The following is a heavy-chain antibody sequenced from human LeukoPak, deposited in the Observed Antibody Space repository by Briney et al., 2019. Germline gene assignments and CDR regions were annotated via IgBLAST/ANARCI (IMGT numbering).Heavy chain of an antibody. CDR3: ARHDYDEYFQY. V-gene: IGHV4-59*02. CDR2: IYYSDST. J-gene: IGHJ1*01. CDR1: GGSVSSSY. D-gene: IGHD4-17*01. Sequence: SETLCLTCTVSGGSVSSSYWSWIRQVPGKGLEWIAYIYYSDSTNYNPSFQSRVTISKDTSKNQVSLKLRSVTAADTAVHFCARHDYDEYFQYWGQGTLVTVSS.